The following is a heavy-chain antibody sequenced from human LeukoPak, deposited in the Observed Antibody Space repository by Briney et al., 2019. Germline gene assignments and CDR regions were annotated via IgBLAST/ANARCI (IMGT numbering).Heavy chain of an antibody. Sequence: ASVKVSCKASGYTFTGYYIHWVRQAPGQGLEWMGVINPSGGRTSYAQKFQGRVTMTRDMSTSTVYMELSSLRSEDTAVYYCARDPKDDTSGYYYFDYWGQGTLVTVSS. CDR2: INPSGGRT. D-gene: IGHD3-22*01. J-gene: IGHJ4*02. V-gene: IGHV1-46*01. CDR1: GYTFTGYY. CDR3: ARDPKDDTSGYYYFDY.